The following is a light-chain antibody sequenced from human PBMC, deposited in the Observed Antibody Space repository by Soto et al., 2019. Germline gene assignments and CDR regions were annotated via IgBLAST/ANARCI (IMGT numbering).Light chain of an antibody. J-gene: IGLJ1*01. CDR2: EGS. V-gene: IGLV2-23*03. Sequence: QSALTQPASVSGSPGQSITISCTGTSSDVGSYNLVSWYQQHPGKAPKLMIYEGSKRPSGVSNRFSGSKSGNTASLTISGLQAGDEADYYCCSYAGSSTFAVFGTGTKLTVL. CDR3: CSYAGSSTFAV. CDR1: SSDVGSYNL.